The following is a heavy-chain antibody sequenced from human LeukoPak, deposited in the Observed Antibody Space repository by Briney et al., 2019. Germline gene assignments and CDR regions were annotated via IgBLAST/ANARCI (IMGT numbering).Heavy chain of an antibody. CDR1: GFTFSSYW. J-gene: IGHJ3*02. V-gene: IGHV3-7*03. Sequence: QPGGSLRLSCAASGFTFSSYWMSWVRQAPGKGLEWVANIKQDGSEKYYADSVKGRFTISRDNAKNSLYLQMNSLRAEDTALYYCAKVYSGSYFQAFDIWGQGTMVTVSS. CDR2: IKQDGSEK. CDR3: AKVYSGSYFQAFDI. D-gene: IGHD1-26*01.